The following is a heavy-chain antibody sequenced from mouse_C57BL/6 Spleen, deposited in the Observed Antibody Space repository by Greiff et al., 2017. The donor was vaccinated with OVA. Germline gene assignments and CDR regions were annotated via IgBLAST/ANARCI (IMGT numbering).Heavy chain of an antibody. V-gene: IGHV10-1*01. CDR1: GFSFNTYA. D-gene: IGHD2-5*01. CDR2: IRSKSNNYAT. CDR3: VRQYSNLGFDV. J-gene: IGHJ1*03. Sequence: EVQLVESGGGLVQPKGSLKLSCAASGFSFNTYAMNWVRQAPGKGLEWVARIRSKSNNYATYYADSVKDRFTISRDDSESMLYLQMNNLKTEDTAMYYCVRQYSNLGFDVWGTGTTVTVSS.